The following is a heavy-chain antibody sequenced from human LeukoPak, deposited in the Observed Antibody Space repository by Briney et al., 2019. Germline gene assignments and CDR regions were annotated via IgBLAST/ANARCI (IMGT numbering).Heavy chain of an antibody. V-gene: IGHV4-59*01. D-gene: IGHD3-10*01. Sequence: PSETLSLTCTVSGGSISSYYWNWIRQPPGKGLEWIGFIYYSGSTNYNPSLKSRVTIPLDTSKNQFSLKLSSVTAADTAVYYCARSLYYYGSDSFDIWGQGTMVTVSS. CDR1: GGSISSYY. CDR3: ARSLYYYGSDSFDI. CDR2: IYYSGST. J-gene: IGHJ3*02.